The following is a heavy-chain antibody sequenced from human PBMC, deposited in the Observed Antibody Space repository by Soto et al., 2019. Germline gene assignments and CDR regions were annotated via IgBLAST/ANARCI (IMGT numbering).Heavy chain of an antibody. V-gene: IGHV3-48*01. CDR1: GFTFSSFT. Sequence: GSLRLSCAASGFTFSSFTINWVRQAPGKGLEWISHISTSGSATYYADSVKGRFTISRDNARNSLYLQVNSLRAEDTAVYYCARVMSGTTDYWGQGTLVTVSS. J-gene: IGHJ4*02. CDR2: ISTSGSAT. D-gene: IGHD1-1*01. CDR3: ARVMSGTTDY.